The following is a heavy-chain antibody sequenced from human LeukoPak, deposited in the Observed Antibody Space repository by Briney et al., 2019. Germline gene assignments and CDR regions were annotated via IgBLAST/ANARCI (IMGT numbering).Heavy chain of an antibody. V-gene: IGHV1-8*01. J-gene: IGHJ6*02. CDR2: MNPNSGNT. Sequence: ASVKVSCKASGYTFTSYDINWVRQATGQGLEWMGRMNPNSGNTGYAQKFQGRVTMTRNTSISTAYMELSSLRSEDTAVYYCARGAKGYYYYGMDVWGQGTTVTVSS. CDR3: ARGAKGYYYYGMDV. CDR1: GYTFTSYD.